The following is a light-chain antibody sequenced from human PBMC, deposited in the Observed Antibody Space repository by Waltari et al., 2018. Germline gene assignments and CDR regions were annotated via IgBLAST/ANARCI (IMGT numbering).Light chain of an antibody. Sequence: QSVLTPPPSVSGAPGQRVPISCPGSRSNLGAGYDLHWYQQLPGTAPKLLIYGNSNRPSGVPDRFSGSKSGTSASLAITGLQAEDEADYYCQSYDSSLSGWVFGGGTKLTVL. J-gene: IGLJ3*02. CDR2: GNS. V-gene: IGLV1-40*01. CDR1: RSNLGAGYD. CDR3: QSYDSSLSGWV.